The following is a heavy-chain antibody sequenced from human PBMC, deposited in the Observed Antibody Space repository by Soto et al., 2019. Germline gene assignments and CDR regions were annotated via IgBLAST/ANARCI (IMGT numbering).Heavy chain of an antibody. CDR3: ARVSHDYGDYLGNTQYYSYGMDV. J-gene: IGHJ6*02. V-gene: IGHV1-18*01. CDR2: ISAYNGNT. CDR1: GYTFTSYG. Sequence: QVQLVQSGAEVKKPGASVKVSCKASGYTFTSYGISWVRQAPGQGLEWMGWISAYNGNTNYAQKLQGRVTMTTDTSTSTAYMELRSLRSDDTAVYYCARVSHDYGDYLGNTQYYSYGMDVWGQGTTVTVSS. D-gene: IGHD4-17*01.